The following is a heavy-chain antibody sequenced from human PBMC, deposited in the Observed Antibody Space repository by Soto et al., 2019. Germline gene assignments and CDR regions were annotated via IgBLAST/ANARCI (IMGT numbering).Heavy chain of an antibody. V-gene: IGHV4-59*01. J-gene: IGHJ6*02. Sequence: SETLSLTCTVSGGSISSYYWSWIRQPPGKGLEWIGYIYYSGSTNYNPSLKSRVTISVDTSKNQFSLKLSSVTAADTAVYYCARDLSPAGRYYYYGMDVWGQGTTVTVSS. D-gene: IGHD2-2*01. CDR1: GGSISSYY. CDR3: ARDLSPAGRYYYYGMDV. CDR2: IYYSGST.